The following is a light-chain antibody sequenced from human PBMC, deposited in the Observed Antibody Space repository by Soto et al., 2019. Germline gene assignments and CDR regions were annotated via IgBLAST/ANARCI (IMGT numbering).Light chain of an antibody. J-gene: IGKJ5*01. CDR2: DTS. V-gene: IGKV3-11*01. CDR1: QSVRSY. CDR3: HQRKNRPAIT. Sequence: EIVLTQSPATLSLSPGERATLSCRASQSVRSYLAWYQQKPGQAPRLLIYDTSNRATGTPARFSGSGSESELTFTLSSLEPEDFEVYYCHQRKNRPAITFGQGTRLEIK.